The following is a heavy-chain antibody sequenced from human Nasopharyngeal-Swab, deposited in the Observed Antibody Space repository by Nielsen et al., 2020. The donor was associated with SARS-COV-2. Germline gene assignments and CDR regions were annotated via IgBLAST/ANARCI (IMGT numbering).Heavy chain of an antibody. V-gene: IGHV1-69*04. CDR3: ARDPYYYDRNYGMDV. CDR1: GGTFSSYA. J-gene: IGHJ6*02. Sequence: SGKISCKASGGTFSSYAISWVRQAPGQGLEWMGRIIPILGIANYAQKFQGRVTITADKSTSTAYMELSSLRSEDTAVYYCARDPYYYDRNYGMDVWGQGTTVTVSS. D-gene: IGHD3-22*01. CDR2: IIPILGIA.